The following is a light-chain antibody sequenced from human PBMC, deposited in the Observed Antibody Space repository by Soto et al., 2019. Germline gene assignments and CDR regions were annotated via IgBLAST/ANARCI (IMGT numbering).Light chain of an antibody. Sequence: EIVMTQSPATLSVYPGERATLSCRASQSVSSNLGWYQQKPGQAPRLLIHGASTRAAGIPARFSGSGSGTEFTLTISSLQSEDFAVYYCQQYHNWRTFGQGTKVEIK. CDR3: QQYHNWRT. CDR1: QSVSSN. V-gene: IGKV3-15*01. CDR2: GAS. J-gene: IGKJ1*01.